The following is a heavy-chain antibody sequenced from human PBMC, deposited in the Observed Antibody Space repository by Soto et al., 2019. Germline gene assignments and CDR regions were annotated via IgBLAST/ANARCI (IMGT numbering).Heavy chain of an antibody. J-gene: IGHJ4*02. D-gene: IGHD6-13*01. CDR3: TIPIWYSSSWYWGPNY. Sequence: GGSLSLSCAASGFTFSNAWMNWVRQAPGKGLEWVGRIKSKTDGGTTDYAAPVKGRFTISRDDSKNTLYLQMNSLKTEDTAVYYCTIPIWYSSSWYWGPNYWGQGTLVTVSS. V-gene: IGHV3-15*07. CDR2: IKSKTDGGTT. CDR1: GFTFSNAW.